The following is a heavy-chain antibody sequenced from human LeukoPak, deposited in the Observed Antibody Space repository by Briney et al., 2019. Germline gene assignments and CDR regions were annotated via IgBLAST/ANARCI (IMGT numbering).Heavy chain of an antibody. Sequence: ASVKVSCKISEYSLSDLSIHWVREAPGEGLEWMGGFDSENNKMVYSQKFQGRVTMTEDTSADTAYMELTSLRSEDTAVYFCATYRVYRSSGRSWGFFDYWGQGTLVIVSS. CDR1: EYSLSDLS. CDR2: FDSENNKM. D-gene: IGHD6-19*01. V-gene: IGHV1-24*01. CDR3: ATYRVYRSSGRSWGFFDY. J-gene: IGHJ4*02.